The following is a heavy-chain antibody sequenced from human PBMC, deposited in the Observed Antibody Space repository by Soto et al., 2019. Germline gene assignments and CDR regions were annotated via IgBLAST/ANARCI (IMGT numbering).Heavy chain of an antibody. Sequence: GGSLRLSCAASGFTFSSYAMSWVRQAPGKGLEWVSAISGSGGSTYYADSVKGRFTISRDNSKNTLYLQMNSLRAEDTAVYYCAKAPYDFWIGYYNYFDYWGQGTLVTVSS. D-gene: IGHD3-3*01. V-gene: IGHV3-23*01. CDR3: AKAPYDFWIGYYNYFDY. CDR2: ISGSGGST. CDR1: GFTFSSYA. J-gene: IGHJ4*02.